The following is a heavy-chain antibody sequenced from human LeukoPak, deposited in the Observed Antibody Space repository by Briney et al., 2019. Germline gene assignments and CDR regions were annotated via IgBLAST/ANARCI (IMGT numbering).Heavy chain of an antibody. Sequence: ASVKVSCKVSGYIFTGYFLHWVRRAPGQGLEWMGGINPHSGDTNYAQKFQGRVTMTRDTSISTASMELTRLRSDDTAVYYCARDRHFAFDIWGQGTTVTVSS. CDR3: ARDRHFAFDI. CDR1: GYIFTGYF. V-gene: IGHV1-2*02. J-gene: IGHJ3*02. CDR2: INPHSGDT.